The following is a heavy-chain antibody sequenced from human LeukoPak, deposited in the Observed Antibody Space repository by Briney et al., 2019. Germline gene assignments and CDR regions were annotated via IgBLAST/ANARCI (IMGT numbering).Heavy chain of an antibody. CDR1: GFTFSSYG. D-gene: IGHD1-26*01. J-gene: IGHJ4*02. Sequence: GGSLRLSCAASGFTFSSYGMSWVRQAPGKRLEWVSAISGSGGSTYYADSVKGRFTISRDNSKNTLYLQMNSLRAEDTAVYYCAKDLEVSGSYYECDYFDYWGQGTLVTVSS. CDR3: AKDLEVSGSYYECDYFDY. V-gene: IGHV3-23*01. CDR2: ISGSGGST.